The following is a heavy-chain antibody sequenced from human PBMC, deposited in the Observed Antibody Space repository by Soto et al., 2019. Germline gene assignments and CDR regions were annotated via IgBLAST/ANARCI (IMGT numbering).Heavy chain of an antibody. D-gene: IGHD2-15*01. CDR1: GGTFSSYA. J-gene: IGHJ5*02. CDR3: ARSFGSGGRQFDP. CDR2: IIPIFGTA. V-gene: IGHV1-69*06. Sequence: QVQLVHSGAEVKTPGSSVTVSCKASGGTFSSYAISWVRHAPGPGLEWMGGIIPIFGTANYAQKCQGRVTITADKSTSTAYRELSSLRSEDTAVYYCARSFGSGGRQFDPWGQGTLVTVSS.